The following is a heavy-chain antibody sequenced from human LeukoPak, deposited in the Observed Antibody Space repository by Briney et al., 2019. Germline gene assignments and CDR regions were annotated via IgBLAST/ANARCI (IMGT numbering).Heavy chain of an antibody. J-gene: IGHJ4*02. CDR3: ARVTTPHLRFLEWLQKSYYFDY. D-gene: IGHD3-3*01. CDR2: ISAYNGNT. V-gene: IGHV1-18*01. CDR1: GYTFTNHD. Sequence: ASVNVSCKASGYTFTNHDFNWMRQASGQGLEWMGWISAYNGNTNYAQKLQGRVTMTTDTSTSTAYMELRSLRSDDTAVYYCARVTTPHLRFLEWLQKSYYFDYWGQGTLVTVSS.